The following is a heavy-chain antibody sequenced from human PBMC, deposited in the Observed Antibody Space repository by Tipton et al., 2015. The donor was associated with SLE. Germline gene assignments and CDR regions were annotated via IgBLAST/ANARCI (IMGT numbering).Heavy chain of an antibody. V-gene: IGHV3-30*03. D-gene: IGHD3-22*01. J-gene: IGHJ3*02. CDR3: ARDRYDSSGYPNAFDI. CDR1: GFTFSSYG. CDR2: ISYDGSNK. Sequence: RSLRLSCAASGFTFSSYGMHWVRQAPGKGLEWVAVISYDGSNKYYADSVKGRFTISRDNSKNTLYLQMNSLRAEDTAVYYCARDRYDSSGYPNAFDIWGQGTMVTVSS.